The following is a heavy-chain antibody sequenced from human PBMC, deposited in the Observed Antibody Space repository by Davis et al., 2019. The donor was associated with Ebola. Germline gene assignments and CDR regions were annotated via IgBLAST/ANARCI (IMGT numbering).Heavy chain of an antibody. CDR1: GYTFTSYA. V-gene: IGHV1-3*01. D-gene: IGHD3-3*01. CDR3: ARERALRFLEWLARDENYYYYYGMEV. J-gene: IGHJ6*04. CDR2: INAGHGNT. Sequence: AASVKVSCKASGYTFTSYAMHWVRQAPGQRLEWMGWINAGHGNTKYSQKFQGRVTMTRDTSTSTVYMELSSLRSDDTAVYYCARERALRFLEWLARDENYYYYYGMEVWGKGTTVTVSS.